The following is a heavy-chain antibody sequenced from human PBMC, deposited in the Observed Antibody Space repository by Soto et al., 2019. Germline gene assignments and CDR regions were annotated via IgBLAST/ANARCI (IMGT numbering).Heavy chain of an antibody. Sequence: QVPLVQSGAEVKKPGASVKVSCKASGYTFTSYGITWVRQAPGQGLEWMGWISAHNGNTDYAQKLQGRVIVTRDTSTSTASMELRSLISDDTAVYYCARGRYGDYWGQGALVTVSS. J-gene: IGHJ4*02. CDR3: ARGRYGDY. D-gene: IGHD1-1*01. V-gene: IGHV1-18*01. CDR2: ISAHNGNT. CDR1: GYTFTSYG.